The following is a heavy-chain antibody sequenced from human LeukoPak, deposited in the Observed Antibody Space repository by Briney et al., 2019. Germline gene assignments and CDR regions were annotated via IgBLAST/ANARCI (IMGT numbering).Heavy chain of an antibody. D-gene: IGHD6-13*01. CDR2: IYYSGST. CDR1: GGSISSYY. J-gene: IGHJ4*01. Sequence: SETLSLTCTVSGGSISSYYWSWIRQPPGKGLEWIGYIYYSGSTNYNPSLKSRVTISVDTSKNQFSLKLRSVTAADTAVYYCARVFSSSSWTFDYWGQGILVTVSA. V-gene: IGHV4-59*01. CDR3: ARVFSSSSWTFDY.